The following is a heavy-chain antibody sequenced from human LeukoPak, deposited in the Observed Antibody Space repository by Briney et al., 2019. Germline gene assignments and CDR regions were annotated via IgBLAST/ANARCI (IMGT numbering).Heavy chain of an antibody. CDR3: ARAVAVPAASFDY. CDR2: INPNSGGT. Sequence: ASVKVSCKASGYTFTGYYMHWVRQAPGQGLEWMGWINPNSGGTNYAQKFQGRVTMTRDTSISTAYMELSRLRSDDTAVYYCARAVAVPAASFDYWGQGTLVTVSS. V-gene: IGHV1-2*02. J-gene: IGHJ4*02. D-gene: IGHD2-2*01. CDR1: GYTFTGYY.